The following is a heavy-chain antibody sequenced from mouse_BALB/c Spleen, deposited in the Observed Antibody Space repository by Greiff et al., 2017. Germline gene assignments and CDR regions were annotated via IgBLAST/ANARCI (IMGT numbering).Heavy chain of an antibody. D-gene: IGHD2-4*01. CDR2: ISYDGSN. V-gene: IGHV3-6*02. Sequence: EVQLVESGPGLVKPSQSLSLTCSVTGYSITSGYYWNWIRQFPGNKLEWMGYISYDGSNNYNPSLKNRISITRDTSKNQFFLKLNSVTTEDTATYYCARHLMITTVDYWGQGTSVTVSS. J-gene: IGHJ4*01. CDR1: GYSITSGYY. CDR3: ARHLMITTVDY.